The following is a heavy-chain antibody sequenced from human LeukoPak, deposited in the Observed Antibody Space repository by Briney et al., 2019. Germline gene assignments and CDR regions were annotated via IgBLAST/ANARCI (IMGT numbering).Heavy chain of an antibody. CDR3: ARGRGGGEAFDI. V-gene: IGHV4-59*01. CDR1: GGSISSYY. J-gene: IGHJ3*02. CDR2: IYYSGST. D-gene: IGHD3-10*01. Sequence: PSETLSLTCTVSGGSISSYYWSWIRQPPGKGLEWIGYIYYSGSTNYNPSLKSRVTISVDTSKNQFSLKLSSATAADTAVYYCARGRGGGEAFDIWGQGTMVTVSS.